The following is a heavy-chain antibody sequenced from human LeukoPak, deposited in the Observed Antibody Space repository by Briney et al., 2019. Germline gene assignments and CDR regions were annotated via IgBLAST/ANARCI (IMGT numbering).Heavy chain of an antibody. D-gene: IGHD4-23*01. J-gene: IGHJ5*02. Sequence: PSETLSLTCTVSGGSISSYYWSWIRQPPGKGLEWIGYIYYSGSTNYNPSLKSRVTISVDTSKNQFSLKLSSVTAADTAVYYCARDRRRAVRRYGFDPWGQGTLVTVSS. CDR2: IYYSGST. CDR1: GGSISSYY. CDR3: ARDRRRAVRRYGFDP. V-gene: IGHV4-59*01.